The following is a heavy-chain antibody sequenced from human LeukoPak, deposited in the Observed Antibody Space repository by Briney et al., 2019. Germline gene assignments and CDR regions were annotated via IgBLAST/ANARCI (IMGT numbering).Heavy chain of an antibody. CDR1: GFIFSNAW. Sequence: PGGSLRLSCAASGFIFSNAWMSWVRQAPGKGLEWVGRIKSKTDGGTTDYAAPVKGRFTISRDDSKNTLYLQMNSLKTEDTAVYYCTTNSHLGHSSWYYYNRRGYMDVWGKGTTITVSS. D-gene: IGHD6-13*01. CDR2: IKSKTDGGTT. J-gene: IGHJ6*03. CDR3: TTNSHLGHSSWYYYNRRGYMDV. V-gene: IGHV3-15*01.